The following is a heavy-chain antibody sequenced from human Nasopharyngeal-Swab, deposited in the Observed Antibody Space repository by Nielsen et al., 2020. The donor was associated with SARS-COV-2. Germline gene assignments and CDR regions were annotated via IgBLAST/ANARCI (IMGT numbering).Heavy chain of an antibody. J-gene: IGHJ3*02. CDR1: GYTFTGYY. CDR3: ARDTTVSSNAFDI. V-gene: IGHV1-2*02. CDR2: INPNSGGT. Sequence: ASVKVSCKASGYTFTGYYMHWVRQAPGQGLEWVGWINPNSGGTNYAQKFQGRVTMTRDTSISTAYMELSRLRSDDTAVYYCARDTTVSSNAFDIWGQGTMVTVSS. D-gene: IGHD4-17*01.